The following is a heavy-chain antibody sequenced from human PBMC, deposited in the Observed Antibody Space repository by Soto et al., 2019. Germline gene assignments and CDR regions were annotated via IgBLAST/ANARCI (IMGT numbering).Heavy chain of an antibody. CDR1: GFTFSSYG. Sequence: PGGSLRLSCAASGFTFSSYGMHWVRQAPGKGLEWVAVISYDGSNKYYADSVKGRFTISRDNSKNTLYLQMNSLRAEDTAVYYCAKDRPYYDYIWGSYRPHFDYWGQGTLVTVSS. V-gene: IGHV3-30*18. CDR2: ISYDGSNK. CDR3: AKDRPYYDYIWGSYRPHFDY. J-gene: IGHJ4*02. D-gene: IGHD3-16*02.